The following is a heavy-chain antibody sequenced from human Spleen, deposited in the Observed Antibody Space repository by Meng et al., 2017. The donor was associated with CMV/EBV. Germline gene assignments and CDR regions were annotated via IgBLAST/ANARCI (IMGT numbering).Heavy chain of an antibody. CDR3: TTDGSENWNRDAFDI. CDR2: IKSKTDGGTT. CDR1: GFTFSNAW. D-gene: IGHD1-1*01. V-gene: IGHV3-15*01. Sequence: GESLKISCAASGFTFSNAWMSWVRQAPGKGLEWVGRIKSKTDGGTTDYAAPVKGRFTISRDDSKNTLYLQMNSLKTEDTAVYYCTTDGSENWNRDAFDIWGQGTMVTVSS. J-gene: IGHJ3*02.